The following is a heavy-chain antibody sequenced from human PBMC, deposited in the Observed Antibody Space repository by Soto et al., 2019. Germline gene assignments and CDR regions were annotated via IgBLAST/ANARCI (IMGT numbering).Heavy chain of an antibody. Sequence: GASVKVSCKVSGYTLTELSMHWVRQAPGKGLEWIGGFDPENSETIYAQNFQGRVTMTEDTSTDTAYMELSSLRSEDTAVYYCATGAPPRKYDFWSGYYTGVGGINFDYWGQGTLVTVSS. J-gene: IGHJ4*02. CDR3: ATGAPPRKYDFWSGYYTGVGGINFDY. V-gene: IGHV1-24*01. D-gene: IGHD3-3*01. CDR1: GYTLTELS. CDR2: FDPENSET.